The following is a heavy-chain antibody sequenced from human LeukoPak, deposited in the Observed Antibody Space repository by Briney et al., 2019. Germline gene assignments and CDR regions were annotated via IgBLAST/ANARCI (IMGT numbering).Heavy chain of an antibody. D-gene: IGHD5-24*01. CDR1: GFTFSTYA. J-gene: IGHJ4*02. CDR2: ISGSGGST. V-gene: IGHV3-23*01. CDR3: AKSLELATVYYFDY. Sequence: GGSLRLSCAASGFTFSTYAMSWVRQAPGKGLEWVSGISGSGGSTYYADSVKGRFTISRDNSKNTLYLQMNSLRAEDTAVYYCAKSLELATVYYFDYWGQGTLVTVSS.